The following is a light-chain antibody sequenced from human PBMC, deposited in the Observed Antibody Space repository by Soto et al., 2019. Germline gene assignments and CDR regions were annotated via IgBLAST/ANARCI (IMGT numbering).Light chain of an antibody. V-gene: IGLV7-46*01. CDR1: TGTVTSGHY. CDR3: LLLYSGNRRV. Sequence: QAVVTQEPSLTVSPGETVTLTCGSSTGTVTSGHYPYWFQQRPGQAPTTLIYDTNNKYSWTPDRFSGSLLGGKAALTLSGAQPEDEGDYYCLLLYSGNRRVFGTWTKLTVL. J-gene: IGLJ1*01. CDR2: DTN.